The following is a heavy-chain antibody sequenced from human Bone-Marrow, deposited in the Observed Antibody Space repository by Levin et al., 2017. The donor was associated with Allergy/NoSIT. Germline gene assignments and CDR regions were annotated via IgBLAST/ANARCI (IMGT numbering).Heavy chain of an antibody. V-gene: IGHV3-30*04. J-gene: IGHJ6*02. D-gene: IGHD4-17*01. CDR2: ISYDGSNK. CDR3: ARGLATVTVGTRYYGMDV. CDR1: GFTFSSYA. Sequence: GGSLRLSCAASGFTFSSYAMHWVRQAPGKGLEWVAVISYDGSNKYYADSVKGRFTISRDNSKNTLYLQMNSLRAEDTAVYYCARGLATVTVGTRYYGMDVWGQGTTVTVSS.